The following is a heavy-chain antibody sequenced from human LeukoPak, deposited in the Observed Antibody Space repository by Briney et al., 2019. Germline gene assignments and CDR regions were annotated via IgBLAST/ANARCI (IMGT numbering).Heavy chain of an antibody. Sequence: GGSLRLSCSASGFIFYSYAMHWVRQAPGRGLEYVAAITSSGSSTFHANSVKGRFTISRDNSKNTLYLQMGSLRPEDMAVYFCTRGPGYDYVWGAYRADYWGQGTLVTVSS. J-gene: IGHJ4*02. V-gene: IGHV3-64*01. CDR2: ITSSGSST. CDR1: GFIFYSYA. CDR3: TRGPGYDYVWGAYRADY. D-gene: IGHD3-16*02.